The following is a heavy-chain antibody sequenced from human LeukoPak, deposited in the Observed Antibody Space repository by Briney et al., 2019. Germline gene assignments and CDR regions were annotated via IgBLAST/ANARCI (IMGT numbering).Heavy chain of an antibody. J-gene: IGHJ4*02. CDR1: GFTFSDYA. CDR3: AKDHANTRVVTN. V-gene: IGHV3-23*01. CDR2: ISGGSSGST. D-gene: IGHD2-21*02. Sequence: PGGSLRLSCAASGFTFSDYAMSWVRQAPGKGLEWLSVISGGSSGSTYYADSVTGRFTVSRDNSKNTVDLQMNNLRVDDTAIYYCAKDHANTRVVTNWGQGILVTVSS.